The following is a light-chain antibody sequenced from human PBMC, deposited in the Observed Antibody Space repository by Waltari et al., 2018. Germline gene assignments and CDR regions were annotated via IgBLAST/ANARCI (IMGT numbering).Light chain of an antibody. CDR3: QHYVRLPVT. CDR1: QSVGRS. J-gene: IGKJ1*01. Sequence: EIVLTQSPGTLSLSPGERATLSCWASQSVGRSLAWYQQKRSQAPRLLIYGASTRATGIPDSFSGSGSGTHFSLSISRLEPADFAVYYCQHYVRLPVTFGQGSKVEIK. V-gene: IGKV3-20*01. CDR2: GAS.